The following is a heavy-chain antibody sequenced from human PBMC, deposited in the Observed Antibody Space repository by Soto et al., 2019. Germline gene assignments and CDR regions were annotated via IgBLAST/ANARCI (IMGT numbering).Heavy chain of an antibody. J-gene: IGHJ4*02. V-gene: IGHV4-59*01. D-gene: IGHD7-27*01. CDR2: IYYSGST. CDR1: GGSISSYY. Sequence: SETLSLTCTVSGGSISSYYWSWIRQPPGKGLEWIGYIYYSGSTNYNPSLKSRVTISVDTSKNQFSLKLSSVTAADTAVYYCARDREANWGSSFYFDYWGQGTLVTVSS. CDR3: ARDREANWGSSFYFDY.